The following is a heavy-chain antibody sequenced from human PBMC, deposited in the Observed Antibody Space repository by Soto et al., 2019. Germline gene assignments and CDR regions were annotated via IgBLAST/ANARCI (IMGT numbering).Heavy chain of an antibody. D-gene: IGHD3-22*01. CDR2: INAGNGNT. Sequence: GASVKVSCKASGYTFTSYAMHWVRQAPGQRLEWMGWINAGNGNTKYSQKFQGRVTITRDTSASTAYMELSSLRSEDTAVYYCARDRDTRFDSSGYYSSWFDPWGQGTLVTVSS. CDR1: GYTFTSYA. CDR3: ARDRDTRFDSSGYYSSWFDP. J-gene: IGHJ5*02. V-gene: IGHV1-3*01.